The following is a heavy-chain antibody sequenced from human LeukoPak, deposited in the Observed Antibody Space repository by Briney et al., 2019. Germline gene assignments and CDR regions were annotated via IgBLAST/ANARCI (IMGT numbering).Heavy chain of an antibody. Sequence: GASVKVSCKASGYTFTRYYMHWVRQAPGQGLEWMGLINPSGGSTKYAQKFHGRVTMTRDTSTNTVYMELSSLRVEDTAVYYCAKNPQYYYDSSGFFEYWGQGTLVTVSS. CDR3: AKNPQYYYDSSGFFEY. J-gene: IGHJ4*02. V-gene: IGHV1-46*01. D-gene: IGHD3-22*01. CDR1: GYTFTRYY. CDR2: INPSGGST.